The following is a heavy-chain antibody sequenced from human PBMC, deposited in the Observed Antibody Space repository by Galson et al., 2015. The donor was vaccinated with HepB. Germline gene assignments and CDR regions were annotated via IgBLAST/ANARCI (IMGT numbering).Heavy chain of an antibody. CDR2: ISGYEGNT. CDR3: AIGKVDTSMSYYMDV. V-gene: IGHV1-18*01. J-gene: IGHJ6*03. CDR1: GYYLNNYG. Sequence: SVKVSCKAPGYYLNNYGISWVRQAPGQGLEWLGWISGYEGNTKYVRKFQGRVTMTTDTSTSTAYMDLRTLRSDDTAVYYCAIGKVDTSMSYYMDVWGKGTTVTVS. D-gene: IGHD5-18*01.